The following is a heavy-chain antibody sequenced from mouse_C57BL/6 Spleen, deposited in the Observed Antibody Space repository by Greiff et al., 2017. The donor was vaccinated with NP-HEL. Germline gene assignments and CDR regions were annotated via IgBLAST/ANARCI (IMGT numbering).Heavy chain of an antibody. Sequence: DVQLVESGGGLVKPGGSLKLSCAASGFTFSSYAMSWVRQTPEKRLEWVATISDGGSYTYYPDNLKGRFTISRDNAKNNLYLQMSHLKSEDTAMYYCAREGGWLLRDYWGQGTTLTVSS. D-gene: IGHD2-3*01. CDR3: AREGGWLLRDY. CDR2: ISDGGSYT. V-gene: IGHV5-4*01. J-gene: IGHJ2*01. CDR1: GFTFSSYA.